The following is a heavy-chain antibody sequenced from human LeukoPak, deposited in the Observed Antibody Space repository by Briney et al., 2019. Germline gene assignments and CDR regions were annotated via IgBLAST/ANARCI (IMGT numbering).Heavy chain of an antibody. CDR3: VKDSNYYGSGSYSSD. V-gene: IGHV3-30*18. D-gene: IGHD3-10*01. CDR2: ISYDGSNK. J-gene: IGHJ4*02. CDR1: GFTFSSYG. Sequence: GGSLRLSCAASGFTFSSYGMHWVRQAPGKGLEWVAVISYDGSNKYYADSVRGRFAISRDNSKNTLYLQMNSLRAEDTAVYFCVKDSNYYGSGSYSSDWGKGTLVTVSS.